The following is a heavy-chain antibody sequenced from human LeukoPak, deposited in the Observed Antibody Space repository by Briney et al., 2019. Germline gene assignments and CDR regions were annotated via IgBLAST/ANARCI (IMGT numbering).Heavy chain of an antibody. CDR3: ARVHFYYMDV. CDR1: GASISSSSYY. V-gene: IGHV4-39*01. Sequence: PSETLSLTCTVSGASISSSSYYWGWIRQPPGKGLEWIGSIYYSGSTDYNPSLKSRVSISIDTSKNQFSLKLSSVTAADTAVYYCARVHFYYMDVWGKGTTVTISS. CDR2: IYYSGST. J-gene: IGHJ6*03.